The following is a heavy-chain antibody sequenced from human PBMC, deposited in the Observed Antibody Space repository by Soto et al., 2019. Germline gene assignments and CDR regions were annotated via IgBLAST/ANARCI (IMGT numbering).Heavy chain of an antibody. CDR3: ARAAPRYCSGDSCRIDY. CDR1: GGSFSGYY. V-gene: IGHV4-34*01. CDR2: INHSGST. J-gene: IGHJ4*02. Sequence: SETLSLTSAVYGGSFSGYYWSWIRQHPGKGLEWIGEINHSGSTNYNPSLKSRVPISVDTSKNQFSLKLSSVTAADTAVYYCARAAPRYCSGDSCRIDYWGQGTLVTVS. D-gene: IGHD2-15*01.